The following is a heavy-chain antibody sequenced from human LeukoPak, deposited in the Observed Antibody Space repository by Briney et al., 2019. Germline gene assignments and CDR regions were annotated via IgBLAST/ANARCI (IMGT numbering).Heavy chain of an antibody. CDR2: IHNSGHT. CDR3: GRHGHDTGNYEAHFDY. CDR1: GGSFSGYY. J-gene: IGHJ4*02. D-gene: IGHD1-1*01. V-gene: IGHV4-59*08. Sequence: SETLSLTCAAYGGSFSGYYWSWIRQPPGKGLEWIAYIHNSGHTNSNPSLKSRVTISIDTSKSQFSLELKSVTAADTAVYYCGRHGHDTGNYEAHFDYWGQGALVTVSS.